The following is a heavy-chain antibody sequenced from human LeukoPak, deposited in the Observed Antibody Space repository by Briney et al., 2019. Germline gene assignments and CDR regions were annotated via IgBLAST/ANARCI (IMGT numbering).Heavy chain of an antibody. D-gene: IGHD6-19*01. CDR1: GGSISSYY. J-gene: IGHJ3*02. CDR3: ARHADIAVAGETFDI. Sequence: SETLSLNCTVSGGSISSYYWSRIRQSPGKGLEWIGDIYYSGSTNYNPSLKSRVTISADMSKNQFSLRLSSVTAADTAVYYCARHADIAVAGETFDIWGQGTMVTVSS. CDR2: IYYSGST. V-gene: IGHV4-59*08.